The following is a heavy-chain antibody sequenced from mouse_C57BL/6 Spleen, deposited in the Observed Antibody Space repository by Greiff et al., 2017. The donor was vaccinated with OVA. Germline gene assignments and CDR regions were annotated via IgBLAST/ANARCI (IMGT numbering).Heavy chain of an antibody. J-gene: IGHJ2*01. CDR3: ARWGYSYYFDY. V-gene: IGHV1-80*01. CDR1: GYAFSSYW. Sequence: VQLQQSGAELVKPGASVKISCKASGYAFSSYWMNWVKQRPGKGLEWIGQIYPGDGDTNYNGKFKGKATLTADKSSSTAYMQLSSLTSEDSAVYFCARWGYSYYFDYWGQGTTLTVSS. D-gene: IGHD2-3*01. CDR2: IYPGDGDT.